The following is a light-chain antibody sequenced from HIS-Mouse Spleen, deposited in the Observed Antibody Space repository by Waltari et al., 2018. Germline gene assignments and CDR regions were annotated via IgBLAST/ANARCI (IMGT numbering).Light chain of an antibody. CDR2: EDS. V-gene: IGLV3-10*01. CDR1: AFPKKY. Sequence: SYELTQPPSVSVSPGQTARITCSGDAFPKKYAYWDQQKSGQAPVLVIYEDSKRPSGIPERFSGSSSGTMATLTISGAQVEDEADYYCYSTDSSGNHRVFGGGTELTVL. CDR3: YSTDSSGNHRV. J-gene: IGLJ2*01.